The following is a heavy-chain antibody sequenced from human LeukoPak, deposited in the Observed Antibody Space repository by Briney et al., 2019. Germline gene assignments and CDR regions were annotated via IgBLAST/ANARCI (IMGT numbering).Heavy chain of an antibody. V-gene: IGHV3-21*01. Sequence: GGSLRLCCAASGFTFSSYSMNWVRQAPGKGLEWVSSISSSSYIYYADSVKGRFTISRDNAKNSLYLQMNSLRAEDTAVYYCARDLIAAAGTGTFDYWGQGTLVTVSS. CDR2: ISSSSYI. CDR3: ARDLIAAAGTGTFDY. CDR1: GFTFSSYS. J-gene: IGHJ4*02. D-gene: IGHD6-13*01.